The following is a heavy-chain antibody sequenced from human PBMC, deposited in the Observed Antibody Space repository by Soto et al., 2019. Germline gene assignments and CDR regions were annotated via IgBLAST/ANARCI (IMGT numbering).Heavy chain of an antibody. CDR3: ARAAGYSSGWYTHTFDY. Sequence: PSETLSLTCAVSGGSISSSNWWSWVRQPPGKGLEWIGEIYHSGSTNYNPSLKSRVTISVDKSKNQFSLKLSSVTAADTAVYYCARAAGYSSGWYTHTFDYWGQGTQVTVSS. D-gene: IGHD6-19*01. CDR2: IYHSGST. J-gene: IGHJ4*02. CDR1: GGSISSSNW. V-gene: IGHV4-4*02.